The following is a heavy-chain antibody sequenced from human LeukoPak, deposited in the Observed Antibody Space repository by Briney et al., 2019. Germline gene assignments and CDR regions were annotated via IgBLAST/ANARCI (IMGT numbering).Heavy chain of an antibody. V-gene: IGHV3-23*01. CDR3: ARGPAGTFDY. D-gene: IGHD1-26*01. CDR1: GFTFSSYG. J-gene: IGHJ4*02. Sequence: GGSLRLSCAASGFTFSSYGMSWVRQAPGKGLEWVSGISGSGGSTYYADSVKGRFTISRDNSKNTLYLQMNSLRAEDTAVYYCARGPAGTFDYWGQGTLVTVSS. CDR2: ISGSGGST.